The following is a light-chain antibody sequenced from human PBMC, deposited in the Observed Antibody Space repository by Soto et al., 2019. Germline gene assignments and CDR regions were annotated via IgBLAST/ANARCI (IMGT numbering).Light chain of an antibody. Sequence: QSALTQPASVSGSPGQSITISCTGTSSDVGAYDFVSWYQHSPGKAPKLVTFDVTHRPPGSSDRFSGSKSANTASLTISGLQAADEAFYYCSSYTTRSTLVFGGGTKLPVL. J-gene: IGLJ2*01. CDR3: SSYTTRSTLV. CDR2: DVT. V-gene: IGLV2-14*01. CDR1: SSDVGAYDF.